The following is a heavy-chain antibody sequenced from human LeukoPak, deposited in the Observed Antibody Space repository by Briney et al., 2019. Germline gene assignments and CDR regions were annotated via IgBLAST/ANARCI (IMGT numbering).Heavy chain of an antibody. CDR2: LSSSSNNA. V-gene: IGHV3-21*01. Sequence: GGSLRPSCAASGFTFSNYNMNWVRQAPGKGLEWVSSLSSSSNNALYADSVKGRLIISRDNAKNSLYLLMYSLRAEDTAVYYCARHYSSGWYGMDVWGQGTTVTVSS. D-gene: IGHD6-19*01. CDR1: GFTFSNYN. CDR3: ARHYSSGWYGMDV. J-gene: IGHJ6*02.